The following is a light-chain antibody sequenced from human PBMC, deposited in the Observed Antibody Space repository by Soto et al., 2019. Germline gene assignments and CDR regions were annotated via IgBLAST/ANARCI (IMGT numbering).Light chain of an antibody. J-gene: IGKJ1*01. V-gene: IGKV1-39*01. CDR3: QHSYNVPRT. CDR2: VAS. CDR1: QNIGRF. Sequence: DIQMTQSPSSLSASVGDRVTITCRASQNIGRFLNWHQQKPGKAPNVLINVASTLRSGVPSRFSGSGSGTDFNLTINSLQPEDFATYFCQHSYNVPRTFGQGPRLDIK.